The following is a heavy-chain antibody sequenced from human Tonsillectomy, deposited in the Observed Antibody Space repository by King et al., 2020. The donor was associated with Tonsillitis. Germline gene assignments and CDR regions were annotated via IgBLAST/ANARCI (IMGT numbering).Heavy chain of an antibody. CDR1: GYFISRGYL. J-gene: IGHJ4*02. CDR3: VRIAAARTYYFDT. D-gene: IGHD2-21*01. V-gene: IGHV4-38-2*02. CDR2: IHHDGGT. Sequence: VQLQESGPVLVKPSETLSLTCSVSGYFISRGYLWGWARQSPLRGLEWLGNIHHDGGTNYRPSLKSRLTLSMDTAKNHFSLRLTSMTAADGAMYYCVRIAAARTYYFDTWGQGALVSVS.